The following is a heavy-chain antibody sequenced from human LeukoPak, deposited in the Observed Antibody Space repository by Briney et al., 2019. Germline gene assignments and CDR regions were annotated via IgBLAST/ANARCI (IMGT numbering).Heavy chain of an antibody. Sequence: GGTLRLSCVASGLTFSSYGMSWVRQAPGKGLEWVSSISGRGTSTFYADSVKGRFTISRDNSKNTVYLQLSNLRVADTAVYYCAKLEDWGQGTLVAVSS. CDR3: AKLED. CDR1: GLTFSSYG. V-gene: IGHV3-23*05. J-gene: IGHJ4*02. D-gene: IGHD1-1*01. CDR2: ISGRGTST.